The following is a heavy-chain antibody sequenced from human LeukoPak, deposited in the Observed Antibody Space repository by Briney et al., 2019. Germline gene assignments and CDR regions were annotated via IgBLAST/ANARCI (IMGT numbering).Heavy chain of an antibody. J-gene: IGHJ1*01. D-gene: IGHD3-10*01. V-gene: IGHV5-51*01. Sequence: GESLKISCKGSGYSFTSYWIGWVRQMPGKGLEWMGIIYPGDSDTRYSPSFQGQVTISADKSISTAYLQWSSLKASDTAMYYCAVSSIIMVRGVNPEYFQHWGQGTLVTVSS. CDR2: IYPGDSDT. CDR1: GYSFTSYW. CDR3: AVSSIIMVRGVNPEYFQH.